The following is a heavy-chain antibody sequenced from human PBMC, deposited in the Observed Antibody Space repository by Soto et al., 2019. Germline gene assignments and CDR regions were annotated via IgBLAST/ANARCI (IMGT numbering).Heavy chain of an antibody. CDR3: AKGKLADGY. V-gene: IGHV3-7*01. CDR2: IKKDGSET. Sequence: GGSLRLSCEASGFTFTNYWMSWVRQAPGKGLEWVANIKKDGSETYYVESVKGRFTISRDNAKNSLFLQMNSLRGEDTAVYYFAKGKLADGYWGQGTLVTVSS. CDR1: GFTFTNYW. J-gene: IGHJ4*02.